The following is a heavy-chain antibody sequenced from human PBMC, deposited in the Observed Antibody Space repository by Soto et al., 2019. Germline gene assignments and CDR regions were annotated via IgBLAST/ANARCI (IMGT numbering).Heavy chain of an antibody. CDR3: ARYFWSGQLPFYFDQ. CDR2: ISAYNGNT. J-gene: IGHJ4*02. D-gene: IGHD3-3*01. CDR1: GYTFNSYG. Sequence: QVLLVQSGAEVKKPGASVKVSCKASGYTFNSYGVSWVRQAPGQGLEWMGWISAYNGNTKYSQNLQGRVTMTIDTNTSSAYLEVRSLRSDDTDIYYCARYFWSGQLPFYFDQWGQGTLVTVSS. V-gene: IGHV1-18*01.